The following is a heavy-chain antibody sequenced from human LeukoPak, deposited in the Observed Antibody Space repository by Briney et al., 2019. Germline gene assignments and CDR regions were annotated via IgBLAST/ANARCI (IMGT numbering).Heavy chain of an antibody. J-gene: IGHJ5*02. V-gene: IGHV3-23*01. CDR3: ARGYSSLDP. Sequence: PGGSLRLSCAASGFTFSSYAMSWVRQAPGKGLEWVSGISSTGGSTYYADSAKGRFTISRDNSKNTLYLQMNSLTAEDTAVYYCARGYSSLDPWGQGTLVTVSS. D-gene: IGHD6-19*01. CDR2: ISSTGGST. CDR1: GFTFSSYA.